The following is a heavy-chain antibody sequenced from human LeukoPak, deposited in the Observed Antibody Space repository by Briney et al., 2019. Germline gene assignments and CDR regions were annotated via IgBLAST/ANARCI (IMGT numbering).Heavy chain of an antibody. J-gene: IGHJ3*01. CDR2: IWYDGSNK. CDR1: GFTFSSYG. V-gene: IGHV3-33*01. D-gene: IGHD2-15*01. CDR3: ARDGAYCSGGHCYRFDAFDV. Sequence: GGSLRLSCAASGFTFSSYGMHWVRQAPGKGLEWVAVIWYDGSNKYYADSVKGRFAISRDNAKNTLYLQMSSLRAEDTAVYYCARDGAYCSGGHCYRFDAFDVWGQGTMVTVSS.